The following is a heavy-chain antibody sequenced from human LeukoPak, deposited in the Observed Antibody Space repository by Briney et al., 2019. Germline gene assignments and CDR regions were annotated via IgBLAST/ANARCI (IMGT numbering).Heavy chain of an antibody. CDR2: IQYDGSGQ. CDR3: AKGSGWYLDY. J-gene: IGHJ4*02. Sequence: GGSLRLSCAASGFTFSNYGMHWVRQAPGKGLEWVAFIQYDGSGQYYADSVKGRFTFSRDNFEHTLYLQMNSLRPEDTAVYYCAKGSGWYLDYWGQGTLVTVSS. D-gene: IGHD6-19*01. V-gene: IGHV3-30*02. CDR1: GFTFSNYG.